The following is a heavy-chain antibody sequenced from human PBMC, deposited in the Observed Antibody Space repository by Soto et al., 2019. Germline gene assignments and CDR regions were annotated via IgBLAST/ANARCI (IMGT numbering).Heavy chain of an antibody. V-gene: IGHV3-23*01. CDR3: AKGQGGRGAFDI. D-gene: IGHD1-1*01. J-gene: IGHJ3*02. CDR1: GFTFSSYA. Sequence: PGGSLRLSCAASGFTFSSYAMSWVGQSPGKGLEWVSAISGSGGSTYYADSVKGRFTISRDNSKNTLYLQMNSLRAEHTVVYYGAKGQGGRGAFDIWGQGTMVTVSS. CDR2: ISGSGGST.